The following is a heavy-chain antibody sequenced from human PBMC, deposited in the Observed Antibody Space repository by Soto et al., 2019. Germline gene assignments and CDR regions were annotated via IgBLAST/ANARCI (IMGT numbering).Heavy chain of an antibody. J-gene: IGHJ5*02. V-gene: IGHV6-1*01. CDR1: GDSVSSNTAA. CDR2: TYYRSKWYN. Sequence: SQTLSPTCVISGDSVSSNTAAWNWLRQSPSRGLEWLGRTYYRSKWYNDYAISVKSRITINPDTSKNQFSLQLNSVTPEDTAMYYCARDRFPGYNWLDPCGQGTLVTVSS. CDR3: ARDRFPGYNWLDP.